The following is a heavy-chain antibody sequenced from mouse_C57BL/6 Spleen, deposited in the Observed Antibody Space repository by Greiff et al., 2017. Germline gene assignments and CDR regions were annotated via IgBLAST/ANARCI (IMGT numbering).Heavy chain of an antibody. CDR1: GYTFTDYN. D-gene: IGHD1-1*02. V-gene: IGHV1-22*01. CDR2: INPNNGGT. Sequence: EVQLQQSGPELVKPGASVKMSCKASGYTFTDYNMHWVKQSHGKSLEWIGYINPNNGGTSYNQKFKGKATLTVNKSSSTAYMELRSLTSEDSAVYYCLLGWLSLGAMDYWGQGTSVTVSS. CDR3: LLGWLSLGAMDY. J-gene: IGHJ4*01.